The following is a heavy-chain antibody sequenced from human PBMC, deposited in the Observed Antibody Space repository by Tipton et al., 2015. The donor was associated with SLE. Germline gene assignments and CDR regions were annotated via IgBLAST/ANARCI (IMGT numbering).Heavy chain of an antibody. D-gene: IGHD1-26*01. V-gene: IGHV1-2*02. CDR3: ARDVDSGRAGFDP. J-gene: IGHJ5*02. CDR1: GYRFTGHY. Sequence: QLVQSGAELKKPGASVKVSCKASGYRFTGHYMHWVRQAPGQGLEWMGWINPGIGETNYAQKFEGRVTMTRDTSASAVYMQLTRLRSDDTAIYYCARDVDSGRAGFDPWGQGTLVTVSS. CDR2: INPGIGET.